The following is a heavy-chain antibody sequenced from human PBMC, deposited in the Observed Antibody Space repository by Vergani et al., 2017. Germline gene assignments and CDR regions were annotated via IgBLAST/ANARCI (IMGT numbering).Heavy chain of an antibody. CDR2: INHSGST. CDR3: ARGKIWDYYYYYYMDV. V-gene: IGHV4-34*01. CDR1: GGSFSGYY. D-gene: IGHD7-27*01. Sequence: QVQLQQWGAGLLKPSETLSLTCAVYGGSFSGYYWSWIRQPPGKGLEWIGEINHSGSTYYNPSLKSRVTISVDTSKNQFSLKLSSVTAADTAVYYCARGKIWDYYYYYYMDVWGKGP. J-gene: IGHJ6*03.